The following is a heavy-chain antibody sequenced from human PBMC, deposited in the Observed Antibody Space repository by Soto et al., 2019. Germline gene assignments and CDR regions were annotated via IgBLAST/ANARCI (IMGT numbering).Heavy chain of an antibody. CDR3: ARPPVPKIYWYFDL. Sequence: GGSLRLSXAASGFTFSNYGMHWVRQAPGKGLEWVAVVWDDGSKKYYGDSVKGRFTIARDNSKNTLYLQMDSLRDEDTAVYYCARPPVPKIYWYFDLWGRGTLVTVSS. J-gene: IGHJ2*01. D-gene: IGHD6-6*01. CDR2: VWDDGSKK. CDR1: GFTFSNYG. V-gene: IGHV3-33*01.